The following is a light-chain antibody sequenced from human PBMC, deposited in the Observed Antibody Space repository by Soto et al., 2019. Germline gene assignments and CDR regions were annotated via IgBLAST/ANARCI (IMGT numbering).Light chain of an antibody. CDR1: QDISNY. J-gene: IGKJ3*01. V-gene: IGKV1-33*01. CDR2: DAS. CDR3: QQYDNLPPFT. Sequence: DIQMTQSPSSLSASVGDRVTITCQASQDISNYLNWYQQKPGKAPKLLIYDASNLETGVPSRFSGSRSVTDFTLTISRLQPEDIATYYCQQYDNLPPFTFGPGTKVDIK.